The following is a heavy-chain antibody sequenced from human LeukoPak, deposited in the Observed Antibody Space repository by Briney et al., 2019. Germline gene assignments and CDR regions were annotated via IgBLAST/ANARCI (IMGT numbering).Heavy chain of an antibody. CDR1: GYSISSGSY. V-gene: IGHV4-38-2*02. D-gene: IGHD1-20*01. J-gene: IGHJ4*02. CDR3: VRDSNNWIDRFDY. CDR2: IYHTGST. Sequence: PSETLSLTCTVSGYSISSGSYWGWIRQPPGKGLEWIGNIYHTGSTYYNPSLKSRVTISVDTSKNQLSLKLTSVTAADTAFHYCVRDSNNWIDRFDYWGQGTLVTVSS.